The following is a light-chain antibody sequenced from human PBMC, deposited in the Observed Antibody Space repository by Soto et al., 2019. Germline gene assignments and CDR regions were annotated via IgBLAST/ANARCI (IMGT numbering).Light chain of an antibody. CDR3: SSYTSSSLYV. CDR1: NNDVGGYES. V-gene: IGLV2-14*01. CDR2: DVS. Sequence: QSVLTQPASVSGSPGQSITLSCTGTNNDVGGYESVSWYQQHAGRAPRLIIYDVSNRPSGVSGRFSGSKFGNTASQTISGLQAEDEADYYCSSYTSSSLYVFGTGTKLTVL. J-gene: IGLJ1*01.